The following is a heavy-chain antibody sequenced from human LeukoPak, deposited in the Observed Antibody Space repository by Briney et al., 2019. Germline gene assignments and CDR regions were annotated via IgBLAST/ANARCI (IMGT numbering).Heavy chain of an antibody. Sequence: GGSLRLSCAAYGFTFSSYWMHWVRQAPGKGLVWVSRINSDGSSTSYADSVKGRFTISRDNAKNTLYLQMNSLRAVDTAVYYCARPSAAGPLFDYWGQGTLVTVSS. CDR2: INSDGSST. CDR3: ARPSAAGPLFDY. D-gene: IGHD6-13*01. CDR1: GFTFSSYW. J-gene: IGHJ4*02. V-gene: IGHV3-74*01.